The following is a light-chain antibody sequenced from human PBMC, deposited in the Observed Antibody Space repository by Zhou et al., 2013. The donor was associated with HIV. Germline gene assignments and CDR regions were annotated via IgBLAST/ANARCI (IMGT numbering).Light chain of an antibody. V-gene: IGKV3-20*01. CDR1: QPLYTKF. J-gene: IGKJ5*01. Sequence: EIVLTQSPGSLSLTPGDTATLSCRAGQPLYTKFLAWYQQKPGQTPRLLIYGVSNRATGIPDRFSGSGSGTDFTLTISRLEPEDFAVYYCQQYGSSPITFGQGTRLEIK. CDR3: QQYGSSPIT. CDR2: GVS.